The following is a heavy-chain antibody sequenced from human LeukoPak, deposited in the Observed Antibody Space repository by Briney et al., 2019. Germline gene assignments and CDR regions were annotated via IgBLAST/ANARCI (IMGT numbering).Heavy chain of an antibody. CDR2: INHSGST. CDR3: ARGRYDDVWGAGAQSGFDY. J-gene: IGHJ4*02. CDR1: GGSFSSYY. V-gene: IGHV4-34*01. D-gene: IGHD3-16*01. Sequence: SETLSLTCAVYGGSFSSYYWSWIRQPPGKGLEWIGEINHSGSTNYNPSLKSRVTISVDTSKNQFSLKLSSVTAADAAVDYCARGRYDDVWGAGAQSGFDYWGQGILVTVSS.